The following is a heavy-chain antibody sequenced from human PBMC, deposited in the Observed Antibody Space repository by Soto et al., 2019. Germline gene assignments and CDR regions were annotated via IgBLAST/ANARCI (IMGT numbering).Heavy chain of an antibody. V-gene: IGHV1-18*01. D-gene: IGHD6-13*01. Sequence: ASWQVLCKSSGYSFTTSSIAWVRRAPGEGLEWMGWISPYNGNTNYAQKFQGRVTMTTDTSTNTAYMELRSLRSDDTAVYYCAREALGVTSSPFDLWGKGNL. J-gene: IGHJ5*02. CDR1: GYSFTTSS. CDR3: AREALGVTSSPFDL. CDR2: ISPYNGNT.